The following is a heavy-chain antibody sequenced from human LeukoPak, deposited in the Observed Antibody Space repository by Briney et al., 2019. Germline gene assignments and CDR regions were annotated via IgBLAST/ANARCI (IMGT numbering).Heavy chain of an antibody. Sequence: ASVKVSCKASGYTFTGYYMHWVRQAPGQGLEWMGWINPNSGGTNYAQKFQGRVTMTRDTSISTAYMELSRLRSDDTAVYYCARVFGGTELQGSDYWGQGTLVTVSS. CDR2: INPNSGGT. J-gene: IGHJ4*02. D-gene: IGHD3-10*02. CDR1: GYTFTGYY. CDR3: ARVFGGTELQGSDY. V-gene: IGHV1-2*02.